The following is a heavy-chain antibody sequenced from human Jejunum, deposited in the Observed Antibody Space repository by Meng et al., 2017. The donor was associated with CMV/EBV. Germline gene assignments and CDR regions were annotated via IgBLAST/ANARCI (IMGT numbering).Heavy chain of an antibody. Sequence: ASGFIFSRYPMPWVRQAPGKGLEWVAVISYDGGNKYYADSVKDRFTSSRDNAKSSMYLQMNSLRDEDTAVYYCARDFWDTDYTGYWGQGTLVTVSS. J-gene: IGHJ4*02. CDR2: ISYDGGNK. CDR1: GFIFSRYP. V-gene: IGHV3-30-3*01. CDR3: ARDFWDTDYTGY. D-gene: IGHD3-16*01.